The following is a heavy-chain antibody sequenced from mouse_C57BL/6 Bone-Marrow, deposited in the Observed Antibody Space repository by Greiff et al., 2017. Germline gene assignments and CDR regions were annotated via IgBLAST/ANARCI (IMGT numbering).Heavy chain of an antibody. CDR1: GFNIKDYY. V-gene: IGHV14-2*01. J-gene: IGHJ2*01. CDR3: TRALSYYCTNN. CDR2: IDPEDGET. D-gene: IGHD2-12*01. Sequence: VQLQQSGAELVKPGASVKLSCTASGFNIKDYYIHWVKQRTEQGLEWIGRIDPEDGETKYAPKFQDKATITADKSSNTAYRLLSSLTSEDTAVYYCTRALSYYCTNNWGQGTTLTVSA.